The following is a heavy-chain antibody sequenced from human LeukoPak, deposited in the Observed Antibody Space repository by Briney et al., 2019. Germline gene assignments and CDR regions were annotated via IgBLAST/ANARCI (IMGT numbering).Heavy chain of an antibody. J-gene: IGHJ1*01. D-gene: IGHD3-22*01. CDR2: IYHDGST. V-gene: IGHV4-30-2*01. Sequence: SGTLSLTCAVSGGSVNSGGYSWSWIRQPPGKGLEWIGYIYHDGSTYYNPSLQSRVTISVDRPKNQLSLRLTSVTAADTAVYYCARSPYYYDTSGSAEYFQHWGQGTLVTVSS. CDR1: GGSVNSGGYS. CDR3: ARSPYYYDTSGSAEYFQH.